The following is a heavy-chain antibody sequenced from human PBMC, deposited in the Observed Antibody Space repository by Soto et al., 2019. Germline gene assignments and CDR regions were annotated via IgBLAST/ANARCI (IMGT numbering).Heavy chain of an antibody. CDR3: AKVSGSYFDYYYGMDV. D-gene: IGHD1-26*01. CDR1: GFTFSSYG. Sequence: PVGSLRLSCAASGFTFSSYGMHWVRQAPGKGLEWVAVISYDGSNKYYADSVKGRFTISRDNSKNTLYLQMNSLRAEDTAVYYCAKVSGSYFDYYYGMDVWGQGTTVTVSS. CDR2: ISYDGSNK. V-gene: IGHV3-30*18. J-gene: IGHJ6*02.